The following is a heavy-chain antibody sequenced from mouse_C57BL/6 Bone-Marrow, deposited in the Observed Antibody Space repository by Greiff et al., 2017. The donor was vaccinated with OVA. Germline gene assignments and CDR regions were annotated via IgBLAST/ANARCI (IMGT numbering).Heavy chain of an antibody. Sequence: VQLQQSGAELVRPGASVKLSCTASGFNIKDYYMHWVKQRPEQGLEWIGWIDPANGDTEYASKFQGKATITADTSSNTAYLQLSSLTSEDTAVYYCTTSGYYFDYWGQGTTLTVSS. D-gene: IGHD4-1*01. J-gene: IGHJ2*01. CDR3: TTSGYYFDY. CDR2: IDPANGDT. CDR1: GFNIKDYY. V-gene: IGHV14-4*01.